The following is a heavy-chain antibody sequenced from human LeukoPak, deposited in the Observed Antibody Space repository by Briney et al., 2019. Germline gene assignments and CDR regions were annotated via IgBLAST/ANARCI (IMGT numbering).Heavy chain of an antibody. CDR2: IDTDGGTT. Sequence: GGPLRLSCGASECTFSNYRMHGVRQGPGEGRVGVSYIDTDGGTTTYADSVKGRFTISRDNAKNTMYLQLNSLRVEDTAIYYCASLGSRNAYQGGDFWGQGTLVTVSS. J-gene: IGHJ4*02. V-gene: IGHV3-74*01. D-gene: IGHD5-24*01. CDR1: ECTFSNYR. CDR3: ASLGSRNAYQGGDF.